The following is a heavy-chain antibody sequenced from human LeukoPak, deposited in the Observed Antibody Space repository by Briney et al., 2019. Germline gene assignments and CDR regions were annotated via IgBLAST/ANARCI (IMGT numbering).Heavy chain of an antibody. J-gene: IGHJ4*02. V-gene: IGHV3-53*04. D-gene: IGHD2-21*02. CDR3: ATAVEHIVVVTAIQYYFDY. CDR1: GFTVSSNY. CDR2: IYSGGST. Sequence: GGSLRLSCAASGFTVSSNYMSWVRQAPGKGLEWVSVIYSGGSTYYADSVKGRFTISRHNSKNTLYLQMNSPRAEDTAVYYCATAVEHIVVVTAIQYYFDYWGQGTLVTVSS.